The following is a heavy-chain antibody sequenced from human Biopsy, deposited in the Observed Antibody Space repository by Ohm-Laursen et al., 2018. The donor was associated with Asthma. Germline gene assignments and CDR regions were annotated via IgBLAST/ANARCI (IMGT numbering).Heavy chain of an antibody. V-gene: IGHV3-30-3*01. CDR3: ARGKTWGRSYYFDY. CDR1: GFTFHNYV. D-gene: IGHD6-6*01. Sequence: SSLRLSCAASGFTFHNYVMHWVRQAPGKGLEWVAGIFFDGSNKYYADSVKGRFTISRDNSKDTLHLQVNSLRGDDTAVYYCARGKTWGRSYYFDYWGQGTLVTVSS. CDR2: IFFDGSNK. J-gene: IGHJ4*02.